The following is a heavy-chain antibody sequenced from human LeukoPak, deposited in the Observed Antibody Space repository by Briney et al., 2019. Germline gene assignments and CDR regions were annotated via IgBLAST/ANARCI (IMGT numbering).Heavy chain of an antibody. CDR1: GYTFTGYY. CDR2: INPNSGGT. J-gene: IGHJ4*02. V-gene: IGHV1-2*02. D-gene: IGHD2-2*01. Sequence: GASVKVSCKASGYTFTGYYMHWVRQAPGQGLEWMGWINPNSGGTNYAQKFQGRVTTTRDTSISTAYMELSRLRSDDTAVYYCARSLLGYCSSTSCPREYQGYWGQGTLVTVSS. CDR3: ARSLLGYCSSTSCPREYQGY.